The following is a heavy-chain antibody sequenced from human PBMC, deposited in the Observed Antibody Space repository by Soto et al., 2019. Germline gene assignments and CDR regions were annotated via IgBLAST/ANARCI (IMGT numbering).Heavy chain of an antibody. V-gene: IGHV3-30*18. D-gene: IGHD6-19*01. J-gene: IGHJ4*02. CDR1: GFTFSSYC. Sequence: PGGSLRLSCAASGFTFSSYCMHWVRQAPGKGLEWVAVISYDGSNKYYADSVKGRFTISRDNSKNTLYLQMNSLRAEDTAVYYCAKPYSRGWWGRFEYWGQGTLVHVSS. CDR2: ISYDGSNK. CDR3: AKPYSRGWWGRFEY.